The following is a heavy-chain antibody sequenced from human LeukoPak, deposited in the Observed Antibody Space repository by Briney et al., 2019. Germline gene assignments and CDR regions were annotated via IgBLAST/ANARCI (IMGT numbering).Heavy chain of an antibody. J-gene: IGHJ3*02. V-gene: IGHV3-30*18. CDR1: GFTFSSHG. Sequence: PGRSLRLSCAASGFTFSSHGMHWVRQAPGKGLEWVAVISYDGSNKYYADSVKGRFTISRDNSKNTLYLQMNSLRAEDTAVYYCAKGHHYYGSGSYDAFDIWGQGTMVTVSS. D-gene: IGHD3-10*01. CDR2: ISYDGSNK. CDR3: AKGHHYYGSGSYDAFDI.